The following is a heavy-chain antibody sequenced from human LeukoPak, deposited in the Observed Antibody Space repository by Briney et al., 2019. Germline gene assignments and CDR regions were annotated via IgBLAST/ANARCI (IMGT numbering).Heavy chain of an antibody. CDR3: ATAPYDSIGIFDY. CDR2: ISWDGDST. CDR1: GFTFDDYA. D-gene: IGHD3-22*01. Sequence: GGSLRLSCAASGFTFDDYAMHWVRQAPGKGLECVSLISWDGDSTYYSDSVKGRFTISRDNNKNSLYLQMNSLRTEDTALYYCATAPYDSIGIFDYWGQGTPVTVSS. J-gene: IGHJ4*02. V-gene: IGHV3-43D*03.